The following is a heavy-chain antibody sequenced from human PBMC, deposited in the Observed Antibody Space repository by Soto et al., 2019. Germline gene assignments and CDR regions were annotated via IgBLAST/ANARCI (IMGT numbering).Heavy chain of an antibody. Sequence: PGGSLRLSCAASGFSFSSYWMHWVRQAPGKGLVWVSRVKTDGSLTNYADSVKGRFTISRDNAKNTVYLQMNSLRAEDTAVYYCVKSYDIWGQGTMVTVSS. J-gene: IGHJ3*02. CDR3: VKSYDI. CDR2: VKTDGSLT. CDR1: GFSFSSYW. V-gene: IGHV3-74*01.